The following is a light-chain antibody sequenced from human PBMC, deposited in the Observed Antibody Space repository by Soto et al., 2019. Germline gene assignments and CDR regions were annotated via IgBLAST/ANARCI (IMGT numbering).Light chain of an antibody. CDR2: GNN. J-gene: IGLJ2*01. CDR3: QSYDSSLSVV. V-gene: IGLV1-40*01. CDR1: SSNIGADYD. Sequence: SVLTQPPSVSGAPGQRGTISCTGSSSNIGADYDVHWYQQLPGTAPKLLICGNNNRPSGVPDRFSGSKSGTSASLAITGLQAEDEADYYCQSYDSSLSVVFGGGTKLTVL.